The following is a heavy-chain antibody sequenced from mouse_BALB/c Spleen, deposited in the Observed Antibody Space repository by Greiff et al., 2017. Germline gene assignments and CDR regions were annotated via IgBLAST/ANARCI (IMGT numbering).Heavy chain of an antibody. V-gene: IGHV3-2*02. Sequence: EVQLVESGPGLVKPSQSLSLTCTVTGYSITSDYAWNWIRQFPGNKLEWMGYISYSGSTSYNPSLKSRISITRDTSKNQFFLQLNSVTTEDTATYYCARGSYYDYDGYAMDYWGQGTSVTVSS. CDR3: ARGSYYDYDGYAMDY. D-gene: IGHD2-4*01. J-gene: IGHJ4*01. CDR1: GYSITSDYA. CDR2: ISYSGST.